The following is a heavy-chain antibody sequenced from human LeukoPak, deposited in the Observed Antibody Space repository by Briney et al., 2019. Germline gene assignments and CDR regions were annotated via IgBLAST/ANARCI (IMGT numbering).Heavy chain of an antibody. CDR2: ISSSSSYI. Sequence: PGRSLRLSCAASGFTFSSYSMNWVRRAPGKGLEWVSSISSSSSYIYYADSVKGRFTISRDNAKNSLYLQMNSLRAEDTAVYYCARGLGTDWYFDLWGRGTLVTVSS. J-gene: IGHJ2*01. D-gene: IGHD7-27*01. CDR3: ARGLGTDWYFDL. CDR1: GFTFSSYS. V-gene: IGHV3-21*01.